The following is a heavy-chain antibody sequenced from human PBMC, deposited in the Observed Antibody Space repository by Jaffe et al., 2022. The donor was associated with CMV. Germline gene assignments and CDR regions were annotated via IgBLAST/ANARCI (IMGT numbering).Heavy chain of an antibody. CDR2: ISSSSSTI. V-gene: IGHV3-48*02. Sequence: EVQLVESGGGLVQPGGSLRLSCAASGFTFSSYSMNWVRQAPGKGLEWVSYISSSSSTIYYADSVKGRFTISRDNAKNSLYLQMNSLRDEDTAVYYCARAGSGWYPNWFDPWGQGTLVTVSS. CDR3: ARAGSGWYPNWFDP. CDR1: GFTFSSYS. D-gene: IGHD6-19*01. J-gene: IGHJ5*02.